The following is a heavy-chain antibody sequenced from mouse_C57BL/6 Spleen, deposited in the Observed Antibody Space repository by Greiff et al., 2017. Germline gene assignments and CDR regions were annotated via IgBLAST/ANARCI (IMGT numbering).Heavy chain of an antibody. D-gene: IGHD1-1*01. CDR3: ARRGFMTTVVAKYYAMDY. Sequence: VQLKESVAELVRPGASVKLSCTASGFNIKNTYMHWVKQRPERGLEWIGRIDPANGNTKYAPKFQGKATHTADTSSNTAYLQLSSLTSADTAIYYCARRGFMTTVVAKYYAMDYWGQGTSVTVSS. CDR2: IDPANGNT. J-gene: IGHJ4*01. CDR1: GFNIKNTY. V-gene: IGHV14-3*01.